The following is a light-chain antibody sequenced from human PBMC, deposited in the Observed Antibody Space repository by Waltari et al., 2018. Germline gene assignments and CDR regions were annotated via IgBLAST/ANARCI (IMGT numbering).Light chain of an antibody. CDR3: QQYYRVPLT. Sequence: DIVMTQSLDSLAVSLGERATINCKSSQGILDGSNNRNSVALYQPKPGQSPNLLIYWGSTRESGVPDRFSGSGSGPDFSLTISSLQAEDVAVYYCQQYYRVPLTFGGGTKIEIK. CDR1: QGILDGSNNRNS. J-gene: IGKJ4*01. CDR2: WGS. V-gene: IGKV4-1*01.